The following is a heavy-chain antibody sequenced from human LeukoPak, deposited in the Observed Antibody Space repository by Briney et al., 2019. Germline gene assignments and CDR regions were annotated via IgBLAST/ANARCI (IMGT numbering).Heavy chain of an antibody. CDR2: IWYDGSHR. V-gene: IGHV3-33*01. CDR1: GFTFSSHG. Sequence: GGSLRLSCVASGFTFSSHGMHWVRQAPGKGLEWVAVIWYDGSHRYYPGSVKGRFTISRDNSKNTLFLQVDSLRVDDTAVYYCVRDNAAADGALDYWGQGSLVTVSS. CDR3: VRDNAAADGALDY. D-gene: IGHD5-24*01. J-gene: IGHJ4*02.